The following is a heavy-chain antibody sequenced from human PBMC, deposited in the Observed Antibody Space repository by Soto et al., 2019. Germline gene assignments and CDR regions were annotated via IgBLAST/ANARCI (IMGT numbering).Heavy chain of an antibody. CDR2: MNPNSGNT. CDR3: ATRGEMVRGVSYYYYYGMDV. J-gene: IGHJ6*02. D-gene: IGHD3-10*01. Sequence: QAQLVQSGAEVKKPGASVKVSCKASGYTFTSYDINWVRQATGQGLEWMGWMNPNSGNTGYAQKFQGRVTMTRNTSISTAYMELRSLRSEDTAVYYCATRGEMVRGVSYYYYYGMDVWGQGTTVTVSS. CDR1: GYTFTSYD. V-gene: IGHV1-8*01.